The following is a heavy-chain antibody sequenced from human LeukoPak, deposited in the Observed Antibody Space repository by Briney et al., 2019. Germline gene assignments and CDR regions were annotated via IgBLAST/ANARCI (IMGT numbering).Heavy chain of an antibody. CDR2: ISSSSSYI. Sequence: GGSLRLSCAASGFTFSSYSMNWVRQAPGKGLEWVSSISSSSSYIYYADSVKGRFTISRDNANNSLYLQMNSLRAEDTAVYYCARDYGDYVFLDAFDIWGQGTMVTVSS. CDR3: ARDYGDYVFLDAFDI. V-gene: IGHV3-21*01. J-gene: IGHJ3*02. D-gene: IGHD4-17*01. CDR1: GFTFSSYS.